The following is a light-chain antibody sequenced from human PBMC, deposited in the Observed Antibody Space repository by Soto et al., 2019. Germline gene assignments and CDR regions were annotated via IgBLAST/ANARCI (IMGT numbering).Light chain of an antibody. CDR1: SSDVGGYNY. V-gene: IGLV2-14*01. J-gene: IGLJ1*01. CDR2: DVR. Sequence: QCALTQPAYVSGAPGQSITISCTGTSSDVGGYNYVSWYQQHPGKAPKLMIYDVRNRPSGVSNRFSGSKSVNTASLTISGLQAEDEADYYCSSYTTISTYVFGTGTKVTVL. CDR3: SSYTTISTYV.